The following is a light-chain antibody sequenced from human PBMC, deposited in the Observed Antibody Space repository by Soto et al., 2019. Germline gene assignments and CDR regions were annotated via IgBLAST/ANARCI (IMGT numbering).Light chain of an antibody. J-gene: IGKJ1*01. Sequence: DIQMTQSPSTVSASVGDRFTITCRASQNINTWLAWYQQKPGKAPKLLILKASSLESGVPSRFSGSGSGTEFTLTISNLLREDFATYYCQQSYFILGTFGRGTKGDIK. CDR3: QQSYFILGT. V-gene: IGKV1-5*03. CDR1: QNINTW. CDR2: KAS.